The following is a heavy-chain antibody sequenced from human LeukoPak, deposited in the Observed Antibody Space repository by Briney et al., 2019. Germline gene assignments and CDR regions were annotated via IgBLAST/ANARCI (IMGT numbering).Heavy chain of an antibody. CDR3: ATGEQWLVYYFDY. J-gene: IGHJ4*02. CDR2: ISGSGGST. V-gene: IGHV3-23*01. CDR1: GFTFSSYA. Sequence: GGSLRLSCAASGFTFSSYAMSWVRQAPGKGLEWVSAISGSGGSTYYADSVKGRFTISRDKSKNTLYLQMNSLRAEDTAVYYCATGEQWLVYYFDYWGQGTLVTVSS. D-gene: IGHD6-19*01.